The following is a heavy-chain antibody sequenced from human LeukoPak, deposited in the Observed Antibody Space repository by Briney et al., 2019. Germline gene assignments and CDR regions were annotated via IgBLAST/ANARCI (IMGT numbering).Heavy chain of an antibody. CDR2: IRYDGSNK. D-gene: IGHD2-2*01. Sequence: PGGSLRLSCAASGFTFSSYGMHWVRQAPGKGLEWVAFIRYDGSNKYYADSVKGRFTISRDNSKNTLYLQMNSLRAEDTAVYYCAKGGEHCSSTSCYYFDYWGQGTLVTVSS. J-gene: IGHJ4*02. CDR1: GFTFSSYG. CDR3: AKGGEHCSSTSCYYFDY. V-gene: IGHV3-30*02.